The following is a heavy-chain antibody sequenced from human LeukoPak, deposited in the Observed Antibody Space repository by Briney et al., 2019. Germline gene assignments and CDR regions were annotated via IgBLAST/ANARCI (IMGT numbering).Heavy chain of an antibody. V-gene: IGHV3-23*01. CDR1: GFTFSSYA. D-gene: IGHD3-10*01. J-gene: IGHJ5*02. Sequence: GGSLRLSCAASGFTFSSYAMSWVRQAPGKGLEWVSAISGSGGSTYYADSVKGRFTISRDNSKNTLYLQMNSLRAEDTAVYYCAKDVAYYYGSGINWFDPWGQGTLVTVSS. CDR3: AKDVAYYYGSGINWFDP. CDR2: ISGSGGST.